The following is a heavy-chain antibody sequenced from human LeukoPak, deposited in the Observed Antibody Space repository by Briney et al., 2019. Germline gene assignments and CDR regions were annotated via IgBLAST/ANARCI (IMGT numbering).Heavy chain of an antibody. CDR2: ICSSSSYT. Sequence: GGSLRLSCAASGFTFSDYYMSWIRQAPGKGLEWVSCICSSSSYTDYADSVKGRFTISRDNAKNSLYLQMNSLRAEDTAVYYCARAPHYSNYGPYYYGMDVWGQGTTVTVSS. CDR1: GFTFSDYY. D-gene: IGHD4-11*01. V-gene: IGHV3-11*06. CDR3: ARAPHYSNYGPYYYGMDV. J-gene: IGHJ6*02.